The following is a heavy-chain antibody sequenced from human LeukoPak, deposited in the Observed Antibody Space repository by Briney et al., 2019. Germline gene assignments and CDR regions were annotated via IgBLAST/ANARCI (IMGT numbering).Heavy chain of an antibody. CDR2: IAYDGTSK. V-gene: IGHV3-30*04. CDR3: ARGTYYYGSGTYYPPDY. J-gene: IGHJ4*02. D-gene: IGHD3-10*01. CDR1: GFTFSSYA. Sequence: GRSLRLSCAASGFTFSSYAMHWVRQAPGKGLEWVAVIAYDGTSKYYADSLKGRFTISRDNSKNTLSLQMNSLRAEHTAVYYCARGTYYYGSGTYYPPDYWGQGTLVTVSS.